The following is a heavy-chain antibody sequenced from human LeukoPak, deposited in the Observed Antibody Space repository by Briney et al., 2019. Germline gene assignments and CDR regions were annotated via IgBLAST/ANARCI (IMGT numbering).Heavy chain of an antibody. V-gene: IGHV1-69*05. CDR3: ARPPGYCSSTSCYILAY. CDR2: IIPIFGTA. J-gene: IGHJ4*02. CDR1: GGTFSSYA. Sequence: SVKVSCKASGGTFSSYAISWVRQAPGRGLEWMGRIIPIFGTANYAQKFQGRVTITTDESTSTAYMELSSLRSEDTAVYYCARPPGYCSSTSCYILAYWGQGTLVTVSS. D-gene: IGHD2-2*02.